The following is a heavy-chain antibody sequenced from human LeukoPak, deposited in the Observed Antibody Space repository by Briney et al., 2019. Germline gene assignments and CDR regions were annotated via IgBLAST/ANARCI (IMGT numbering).Heavy chain of an antibody. J-gene: IGHJ6*02. V-gene: IGHV4-59*01. CDR3: ARGYYYDSSGYYYYYYYGMDV. Sequence: PSETLSLTCTVSGGSISSYYWSWIRQPPGKGLEWLGYIYYSGSTNYNPSLKSRVTISVDTSKNQFSLKLSSVTAADTAVYYCARGYYYDSSGYYYYYYYGMDVWGQGTTVTVSS. D-gene: IGHD3-22*01. CDR2: IYYSGST. CDR1: GGSISSYY.